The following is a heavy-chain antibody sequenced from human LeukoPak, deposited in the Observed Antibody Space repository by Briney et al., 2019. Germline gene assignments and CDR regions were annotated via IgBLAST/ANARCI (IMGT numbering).Heavy chain of an antibody. CDR2: INPNSADT. D-gene: IGHD1/OR15-1a*01. J-gene: IGHJ4*02. V-gene: IGHV1-2*02. CDR3: ARVPTMGYNWNKYYFDY. Sequence: ASVKVSCKASGYTFTGYYIHWVRQAPGQGLEWMGWINPNSADTNFAQKFRGRVTMTGDTSISTAYLDLSRLTSDDTAVYYCARVPTMGYNWNKYYFDYWGQGTLVTVSS. CDR1: GYTFTGYY.